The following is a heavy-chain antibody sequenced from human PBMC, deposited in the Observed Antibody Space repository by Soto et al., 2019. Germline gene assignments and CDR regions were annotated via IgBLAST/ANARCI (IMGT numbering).Heavy chain of an antibody. V-gene: IGHV5-10-1*01. CDR1: GYSFTSYW. D-gene: IGHD5-12*01. CDR3: AIGRRDGYNAYYYYYGTDV. J-gene: IGHJ6*02. CDR2: IDPSDSYT. Sequence: GESLKISCKGSGYSFTSYWISWVRQMPGKGLEWMGRIDPSDSYTNYSPSFRGHVTISADKSISTAYLQWSSLKASDTAMYYCAIGRRDGYNAYYYYYGTDVWGQGTTVTVSS.